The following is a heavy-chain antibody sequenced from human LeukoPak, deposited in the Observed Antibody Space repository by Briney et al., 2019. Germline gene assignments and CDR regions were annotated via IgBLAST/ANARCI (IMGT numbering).Heavy chain of an antibody. CDR2: ITGDGDST. CDR3: AEGTRGAAAGTGYLQH. J-gene: IGHJ1*01. V-gene: IGHV3-43*02. CDR1: GFTFDDYA. Sequence: PGGSLRLSCAASGFTFDDYAIHWVRQAPGKGLEWVSLITGDGDSTYYTDSVKGRFTISRDKSKNSLYLQMNSLRPEDTAFYYCAEGTRGAAAGTGYLQHWGQGTLVTVSS. D-gene: IGHD6-13*01.